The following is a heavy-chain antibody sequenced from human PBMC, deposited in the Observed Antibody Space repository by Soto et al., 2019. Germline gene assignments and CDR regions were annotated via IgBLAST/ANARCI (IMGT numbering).Heavy chain of an antibody. CDR2: IYHSGAT. V-gene: IGHV4-38-2*02. Sequence: SQTLSLTCTVSGGSISSYHWAWIRQPPGRGLEWVASIYHSGATYYNPSLKSRVTISVDTSKNQFSLNLRSVTAADSAVYYCARGYSYGQYYYYYGMDVWGQGTTVTVSS. D-gene: IGHD5-18*01. CDR3: ARGYSYGQYYYYYGMDV. J-gene: IGHJ6*02. CDR1: GGSISSYH.